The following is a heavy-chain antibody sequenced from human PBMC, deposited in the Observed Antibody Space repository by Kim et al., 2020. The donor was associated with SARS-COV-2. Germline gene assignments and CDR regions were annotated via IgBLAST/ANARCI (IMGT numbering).Heavy chain of an antibody. CDR3: ARYVTRGQASLDH. CDR1: GGSISYYY. J-gene: IGHJ4*02. D-gene: IGHD2-15*01. V-gene: IGHV4-59*04. CDR2: ISSSGST. Sequence: SETLSLTCTVSGGSISYYYWSWIRQPPGKGLEWIGSISSSGSTYYNPSLKSRLTMSVDTSKDQFSLKLTSVTTADTGVYHCARYVTRGQASLDHWGQGTLVTVSS.